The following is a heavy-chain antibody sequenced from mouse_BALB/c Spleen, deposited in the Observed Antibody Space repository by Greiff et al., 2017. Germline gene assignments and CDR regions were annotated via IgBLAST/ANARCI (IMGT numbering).Heavy chain of an antibody. Sequence: EVKLVESGGGLVKPGGSLKLSCAASGFTFSSYAMSWVRQTPEKRLEWVATISSGGSYTYYPDSVKGRVTISRDNAKNTLYLQMSSLRSEDTAMYYCARPSMDYWGQGTSVTVSS. J-gene: IGHJ4*01. CDR2: ISSGGSYT. CDR3: ARPSMDY. CDR1: GFTFSSYA. V-gene: IGHV5-9-3*01.